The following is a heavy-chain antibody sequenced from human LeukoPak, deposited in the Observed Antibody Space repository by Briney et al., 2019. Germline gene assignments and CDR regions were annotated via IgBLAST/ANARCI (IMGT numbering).Heavy chain of an antibody. V-gene: IGHV3-11*05. D-gene: IGHD3-22*01. Sequence: GGSLRLSCAASGLSYSDSYMTWIRQAPGKGLEWVSYISSSGSYTNYADSVQGRFTVSRDNAKNSLYLQMNSLRAEDTAVYYCARVYHYYDSSGPAGYWGQGTLVTVSS. CDR2: ISSSGSYT. CDR3: ARVYHYYDSSGPAGY. CDR1: GLSYSDSY. J-gene: IGHJ4*02.